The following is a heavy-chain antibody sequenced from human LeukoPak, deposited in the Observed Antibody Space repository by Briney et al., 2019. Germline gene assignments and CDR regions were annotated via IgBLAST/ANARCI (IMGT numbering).Heavy chain of an antibody. J-gene: IGHJ4*02. CDR3: TTAVRFGDLIFDY. CDR2: VKSKIDGGTT. D-gene: IGHD3-10*01. Sequence: GGSLRLSCAASGFTFSNAWMSWVRQAPGKGLEWVGRVKSKIDGGTTDYAAPVKGRFTISRDDSKNTLYLEMNSLKTEDTAVYYCTTAVRFGDLIFDYWGQGALVTVSS. CDR1: GFTFSNAW. V-gene: IGHV3-15*01.